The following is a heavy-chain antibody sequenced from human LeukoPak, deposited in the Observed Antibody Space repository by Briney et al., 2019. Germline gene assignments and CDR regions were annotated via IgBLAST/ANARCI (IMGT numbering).Heavy chain of an antibody. Sequence: ASVKVSCTASGYTFTIYYIHWVRQAPGQGLEWMGIINPSGGSTSYAQKFQGRVTMTRDTSTSTVYMELSSLRSEDTAVYYCARDVHAAQDAFDIWGQGTMVTVSS. CDR2: INPSGGST. CDR1: GYTFTIYY. J-gene: IGHJ3*02. CDR3: ARDVHAAQDAFDI. D-gene: IGHD6-6*01. V-gene: IGHV1-46*01.